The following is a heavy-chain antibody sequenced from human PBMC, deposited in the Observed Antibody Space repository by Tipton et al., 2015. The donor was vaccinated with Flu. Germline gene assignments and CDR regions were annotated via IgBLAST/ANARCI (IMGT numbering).Heavy chain of an antibody. CDR2: IYYSGST. D-gene: IGHD4-17*01. V-gene: IGHV4-39*07. J-gene: IGHJ5*02. CDR3: ARGYPYGDYGWFGP. Sequence: TLSLTCTVSGGSISSSSYYWGWIRQPPGKGLEWIGSIYYSGSTYYNPSLKSRVTISVDTSKNQFSLKLSSVTAADTAVYYCARGYPYGDYGWFGPWGQGTVVSVAS. CDR1: GGSISSSSYY.